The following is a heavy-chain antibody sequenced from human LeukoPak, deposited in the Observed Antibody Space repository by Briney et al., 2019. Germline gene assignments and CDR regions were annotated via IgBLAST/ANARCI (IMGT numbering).Heavy chain of an antibody. D-gene: IGHD3-3*02. CDR2: INPSGGST. Sequence: ASVKVSCKASGYTFTSYYMHWVRQAPGQGLEWMGIINPSGGSTSYAQKFQGRVTMTRDTSTSTVYMELSSLRSEDTAVYYCGREGGHFYRNSRYYYSYRDVWGKGTTVPVSS. CDR3: GREGGHFYRNSRYYYSYRDV. CDR1: GYTFTSYY. V-gene: IGHV1-46*01. J-gene: IGHJ6*03.